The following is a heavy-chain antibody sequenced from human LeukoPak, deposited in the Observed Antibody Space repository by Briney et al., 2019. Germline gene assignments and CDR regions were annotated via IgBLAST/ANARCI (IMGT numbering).Heavy chain of an antibody. Sequence: ASVQVSCKASGYTFTSYYMHWVRQAPGQGLEWMGIINHSGGSTSYAQKFQGRVTMTRDTSTSTVYMELSSLRSEDTAVYYCAREGGIVVVPAAIPNWFDPWGQGTLVTVSS. CDR2: INHSGGST. J-gene: IGHJ5*02. CDR3: AREGGIVVVPAAIPNWFDP. CDR1: GYTFTSYY. V-gene: IGHV1-46*03. D-gene: IGHD2-2*02.